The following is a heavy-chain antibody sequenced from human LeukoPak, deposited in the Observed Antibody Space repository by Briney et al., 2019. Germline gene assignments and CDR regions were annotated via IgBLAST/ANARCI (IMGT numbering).Heavy chain of an antibody. D-gene: IGHD3-3*01. CDR3: ARVDSPVSYYDFWSGYTSQFDY. CDR1: GYTFTSYG. CDR2: ISAYNGNT. V-gene: IGHV1-18*01. J-gene: IGHJ4*02. Sequence: GASVKVSCKASGYTFTSYGISWVRQAPGQGLEWMGWISAYNGNTNYAQKLQGRVTMTTDTSTSTAYMELRSLRSDDTAVYYCARVDSPVSYYDFWSGYTSQFDYWGQGTLVTVSS.